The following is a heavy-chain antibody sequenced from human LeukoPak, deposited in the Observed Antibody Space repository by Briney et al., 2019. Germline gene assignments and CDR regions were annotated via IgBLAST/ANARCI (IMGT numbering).Heavy chain of an antibody. D-gene: IGHD3-3*01. CDR2: MHYSGDT. CDR3: ARNNIFGVVQGWFDP. V-gene: IGHV4-31*03. J-gene: IGHJ5*02. Sequence: SETLSLTCTVSGGSISYGGYYWTWIRQHPGKGLEWIGYMHYSGDTHYNPSLKGRLTMSVDTSKNHFSLKLSAVTAADTAVYYCARNNIFGVVQGWFDPWGQGTLVTVSS. CDR1: GGSISYGGYY.